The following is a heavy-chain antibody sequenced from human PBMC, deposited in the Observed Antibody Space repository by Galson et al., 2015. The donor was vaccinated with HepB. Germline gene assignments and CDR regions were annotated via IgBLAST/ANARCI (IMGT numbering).Heavy chain of an antibody. Sequence: SVKVSCKASGYTFTSYAMHWVRQAPGQRLEWMGWINAGNGNTKYSQKFQGRVTITRDTSASTAYMELSSLRSEDTAVYYCARVGKDGSYYDYWGQGTLVTVSS. D-gene: IGHD1-26*01. CDR1: GYTFTSYA. J-gene: IGHJ4*02. CDR2: INAGNGNT. CDR3: ARVGKDGSYYDY. V-gene: IGHV1-3*01.